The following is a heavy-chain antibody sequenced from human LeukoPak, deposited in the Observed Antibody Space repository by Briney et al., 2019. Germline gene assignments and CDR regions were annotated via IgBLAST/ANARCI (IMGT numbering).Heavy chain of an antibody. D-gene: IGHD6-19*01. CDR1: GFTFSSYW. V-gene: IGHV3-74*01. Sequence: GGSLRLSCAASGFTFSSYWMHWVRQAPGKGLVWVSRINSDGSSTSYADSVKGRFTISRDNAKNTLYLQMNSLRAEDTAVYYCARDTAVAGTRYYYYYMDVRGKGTTVTVSS. CDR3: ARDTAVAGTRYYYYYMDV. CDR2: INSDGSST. J-gene: IGHJ6*03.